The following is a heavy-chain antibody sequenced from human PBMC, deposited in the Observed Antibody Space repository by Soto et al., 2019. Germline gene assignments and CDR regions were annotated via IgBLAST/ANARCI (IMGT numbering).Heavy chain of an antibody. J-gene: IGHJ5*02. Sequence: PSETLSLPCTVSGGSFSSGAYHWSWVRQHPGQGLEWIASISYRGITYSNPSLKSRLSMSVDTSKSQFSLNLTSVTAADTAVYHCARMSATGTRWFDPWGQGTLVTVSS. CDR3: ARMSATGTRWFDP. CDR1: GGSFSSGAYH. D-gene: IGHD6-13*01. V-gene: IGHV4-31*03. CDR2: ISYRGIT.